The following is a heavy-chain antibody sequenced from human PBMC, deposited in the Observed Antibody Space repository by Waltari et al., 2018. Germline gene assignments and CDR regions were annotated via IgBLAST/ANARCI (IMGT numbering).Heavy chain of an antibody. J-gene: IGHJ4*02. V-gene: IGHV4-34*01. CDR3: ARAGCSGGSCPPFDY. CDR1: GGSFSGYY. Sequence: QVQLQQWGAGLLKPSETLSLTCAVYGGSFSGYYWSWIRQPPGKGLEWIGEINHSGSTNYNPDLKSRVTISVDTSKNQFSLKLSSVTAADTAVYYCARAGCSGGSCPPFDYWGQGTLVTVSS. D-gene: IGHD2-15*01. CDR2: INHSGST.